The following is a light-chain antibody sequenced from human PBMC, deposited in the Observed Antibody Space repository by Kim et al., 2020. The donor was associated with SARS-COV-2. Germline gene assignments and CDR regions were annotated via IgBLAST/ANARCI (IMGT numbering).Light chain of an antibody. CDR2: AAS. Sequence: EIVMTQSPATLSVSPGQRATLSCRASQSVSTNLAWYQHKPGQTPRLLFYAASTRATGTPARFSGSGSGTEFTLTISSLQSEDFAVYYCQHYHNSPPFTFGPGTKVDIK. CDR1: QSVSTN. V-gene: IGKV3-15*01. CDR3: QHYHNSPPFT. J-gene: IGKJ3*01.